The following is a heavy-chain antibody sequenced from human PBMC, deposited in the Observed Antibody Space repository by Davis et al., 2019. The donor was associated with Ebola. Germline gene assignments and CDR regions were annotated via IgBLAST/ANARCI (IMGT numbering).Heavy chain of an antibody. D-gene: IGHD3-3*01. CDR1: GYTFTSYY. V-gene: IGHV1-46*01. J-gene: IGHJ2*01. Sequence: ASVKVSCKASGYTFTSYYMHWVRQAPGQGLEWMGIINPSGGSTSYAQKFQGRVTITRDTSASTAYMELSSLRSEDTAVYYCARDLQPVLEWLLPYWYFDLWGRGTLVTVSS. CDR2: INPSGGST. CDR3: ARDLQPVLEWLLPYWYFDL.